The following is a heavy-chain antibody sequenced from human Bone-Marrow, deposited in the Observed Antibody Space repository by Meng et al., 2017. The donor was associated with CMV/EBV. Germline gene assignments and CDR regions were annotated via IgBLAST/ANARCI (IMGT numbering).Heavy chain of an antibody. Sequence: ASVKVSCKASGYTFTSYGISWVRQAPGQGLEWMGWISAYNGNTNYAQKLQGRVTMTTDTSTSTAYMELRSLRSDDTAVYYCARMTSGSSAWYGSMDVWGKGTTVTVSS. V-gene: IGHV1-18*01. D-gene: IGHD6-19*01. CDR3: ARMTSGSSAWYGSMDV. J-gene: IGHJ6*03. CDR1: GYTFTSYG. CDR2: ISAYNGNT.